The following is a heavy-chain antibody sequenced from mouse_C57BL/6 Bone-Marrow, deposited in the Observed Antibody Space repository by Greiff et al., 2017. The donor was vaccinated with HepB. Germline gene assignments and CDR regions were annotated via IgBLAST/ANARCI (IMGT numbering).Heavy chain of an antibody. Sequence: EVQLQESGPGLVKPSQSLSLTCSVTGYSITSGYYWNWIRQFPGNKLEWMCYISYDGSNNYNPSLKNRISITRYTSKNQFFLKLNSVTTEYTATYYCARGSIYYGNSWFAYWGQGTLVTVSA. J-gene: IGHJ3*01. V-gene: IGHV3-6*01. CDR3: ARGSIYYGNSWFAY. CDR2: ISYDGSN. D-gene: IGHD2-1*01. CDR1: GYSITSGYY.